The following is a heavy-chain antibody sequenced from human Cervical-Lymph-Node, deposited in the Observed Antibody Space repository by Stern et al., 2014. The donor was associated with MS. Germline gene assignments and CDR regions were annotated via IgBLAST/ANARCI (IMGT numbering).Heavy chain of an antibody. CDR2: IILIFGTV. CDR3: ARYRGTFYFDN. CDR1: GGTFSTYS. J-gene: IGHJ4*02. D-gene: IGHD1-1*01. V-gene: IGHV1-69*06. Sequence: VQLVESGAEVKRPGSSGRVSCKASGGTFSTYSISWVRQAPGQGLEWMGGIILIFGTVNYAQKFQGRLTMSADKSTSTVYLDLNSLRSEDTAMYYCARYRGTFYFDNWGQGTLVTVSS.